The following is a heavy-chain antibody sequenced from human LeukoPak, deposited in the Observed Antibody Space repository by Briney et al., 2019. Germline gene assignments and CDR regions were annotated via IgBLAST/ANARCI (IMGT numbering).Heavy chain of an antibody. V-gene: IGHV1-24*01. CDR2: FDPEDGET. CDR1: GYTFTSYG. Sequence: ASVKVSCKASGYTFTSYGISWVRQAPGKGLEWMGGFDPEDGETIYAQKFQGRVTMTEDTSTDTAYMELSSLRSEDTAVYYCATDYPDVPRDAFDIWGQGTMVTVSS. J-gene: IGHJ3*02. CDR3: ATDYPDVPRDAFDI. D-gene: IGHD1-14*01.